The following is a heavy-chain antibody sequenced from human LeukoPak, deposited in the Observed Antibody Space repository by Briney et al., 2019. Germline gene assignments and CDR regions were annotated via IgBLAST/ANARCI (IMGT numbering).Heavy chain of an antibody. J-gene: IGHJ4*02. CDR1: GFTFSSYA. CDR2: TSGSGGST. D-gene: IGHD2-15*01. V-gene: IGHV3-23*01. CDR3: AKNGGSQCYSHLDS. Sequence: GGSLRLSCAASGFTFSSYAMSWVRQAPGKGLEWVSGTSGSGGSTYYAGSVKGRFTISRDNSKNTLYLQMSSLRVEDTAVYYCAKNGGSQCYSHLDSWGQGTLVTVSS.